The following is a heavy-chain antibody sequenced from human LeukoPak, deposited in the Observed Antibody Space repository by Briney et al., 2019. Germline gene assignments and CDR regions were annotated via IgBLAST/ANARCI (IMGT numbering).Heavy chain of an antibody. CDR1: GFTFSGFS. CDR2: ISSGGTPI. D-gene: IGHD3-10*01. CDR3: ARGLGRYDSGSYHFDY. V-gene: IGHV3-48*02. J-gene: IGHJ4*02. Sequence: GGSLRLSCAVSGFTFSGFSMNWVRQAPGKGLEWLSYISSGGTPIYYADSVKGRFTISRNNANNALYLQMNSLRDEDTAVYYCARGLGRYDSGSYHFDYWGQGTLVTVSS.